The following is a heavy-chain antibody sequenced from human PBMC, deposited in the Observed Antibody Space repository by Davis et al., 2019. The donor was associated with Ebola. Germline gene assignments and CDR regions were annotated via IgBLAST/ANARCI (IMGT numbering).Heavy chain of an antibody. CDR3: ARANYYGSGSYYNCPHY. J-gene: IGHJ4*02. D-gene: IGHD3-10*01. Sequence: ASVKVSCKASGYTFTGYYMHWVRQAPGQGLEWMGWINPNSGGTNYAQKFQGRVTMTRDTSISTAYMELSRLRSEDTAVYYCARANYYGSGSYYNCPHYWGQGTLVTVSS. V-gene: IGHV1-2*02. CDR1: GYTFTGYY. CDR2: INPNSGGT.